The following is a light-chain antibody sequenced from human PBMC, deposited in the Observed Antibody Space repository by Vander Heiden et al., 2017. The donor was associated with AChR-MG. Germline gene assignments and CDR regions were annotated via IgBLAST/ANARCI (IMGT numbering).Light chain of an antibody. CDR3: QAWDNSLVV. Sequence: SYELTPPPSVFVSPGQTASITCSGDKLGDKYASWYQQKTGQSPVLVIYQSSKRPSGIPERFSGSNSGNTATLTISGTQAMDEADYYCQAWDNSLVVFGGGTKLTVL. CDR1: KLGDKY. V-gene: IGLV3-1*01. J-gene: IGLJ2*01. CDR2: QSS.